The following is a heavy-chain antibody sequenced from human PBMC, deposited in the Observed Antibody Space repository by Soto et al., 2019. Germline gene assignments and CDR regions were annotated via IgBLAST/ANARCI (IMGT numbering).Heavy chain of an antibody. CDR1: GFTFSSYA. CDR2: ISDSGGRT. Sequence: GGSLRLSCEASGFTFSSYAMTWVRQAPGKGLERVSGISDSGGRTYYAGSVKGRFSISRDNSKNMLYLEMSSLSAEDTALYYCAKGTLGHCSGVTCYAFDVWGQGTMVTVSS. J-gene: IGHJ3*01. V-gene: IGHV3-23*01. CDR3: AKGTLGHCSGVTCYAFDV. D-gene: IGHD2-15*01.